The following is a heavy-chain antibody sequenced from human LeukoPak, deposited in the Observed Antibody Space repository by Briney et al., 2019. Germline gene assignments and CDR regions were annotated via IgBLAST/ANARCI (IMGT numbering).Heavy chain of an antibody. V-gene: IGHV3-9*01. J-gene: IGHJ4*02. D-gene: IGHD6-13*01. CDR2: ISWNSGSI. CDR1: GFTFDDYA. CDR3: AKDMGRYSSSWYDY. Sequence: PGGSLRLSCAASGFTFDDYAMHWVRQAPGKGLEWVSGISWNSGSIGYADSVKGRFTISRDNAKNSLYLQMNSLRAEDTALYYCAKDMGRYSSSWYDYWGQGTLVTVSS.